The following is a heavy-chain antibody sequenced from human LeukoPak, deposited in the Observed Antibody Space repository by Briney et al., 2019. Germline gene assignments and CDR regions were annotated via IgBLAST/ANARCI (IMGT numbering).Heavy chain of an antibody. J-gene: IGHJ4*02. CDR2: ISWNSGSI. CDR3: AKARSFWSGSDY. D-gene: IGHD3-3*01. V-gene: IGHV3-9*01. Sequence: GGSLRLSCAASGFTFDDYAMHWVRQAPGKGLEWVSGISWNSGSIGYADSVKGRFTISRDNAKNSLYLQMNSLRAEDTALYCCAKARSFWSGSDYWGQGTLVTVSS. CDR1: GFTFDDYA.